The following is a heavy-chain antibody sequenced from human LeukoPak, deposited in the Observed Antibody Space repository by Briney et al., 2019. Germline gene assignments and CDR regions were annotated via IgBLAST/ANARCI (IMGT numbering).Heavy chain of an antibody. CDR3: AREVGGGLSDY. CDR1: GGSISSYY. J-gene: IGHJ4*02. Sequence: SETLSLTCTVSGGSISSYYWTWIRQPAGKGLEWIGRSYPSGSTSYSPSLESRVTMSIDTSKNQFSLKLTSVTAADTAVYYCAREVGGGLSDYWGQGTLVIVSS. D-gene: IGHD1-26*01. CDR2: SYPSGST. V-gene: IGHV4-4*07.